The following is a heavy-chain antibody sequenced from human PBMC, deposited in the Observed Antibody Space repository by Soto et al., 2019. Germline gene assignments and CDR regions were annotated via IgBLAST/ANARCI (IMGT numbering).Heavy chain of an antibody. CDR2: INPHGGST. D-gene: IGHD4-4*01. J-gene: IGHJ4*02. V-gene: IGHV1-18*01. Sequence: ASVKVYCKAACYTFSIYGINWVRQAPGQGLEWMGVINPHGGSTAYAQKFKGRVTLTRDTSANTAFMELSSLRSEDTAMYYCARELQGLYYFDFWGQGTLVTVSS. CDR3: ARELQGLYYFDF. CDR1: CYTFSIYG.